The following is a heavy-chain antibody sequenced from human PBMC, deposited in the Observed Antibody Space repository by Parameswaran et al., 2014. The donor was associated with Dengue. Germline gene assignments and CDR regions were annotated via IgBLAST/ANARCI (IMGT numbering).Heavy chain of an antibody. Sequence: WIRQPPGKGLEWVSYIGSSGNPRYYADSVRGRFTVSRDNAKNSLYLQMNSLRAEDTAVYYCAKMVRNNFDYWGQGTLVTVSS. V-gene: IGHV3-48*03. J-gene: IGHJ4*02. D-gene: IGHD2-8*01. CDR2: IGSSGNPR. CDR3: AKMVRNNFDY.